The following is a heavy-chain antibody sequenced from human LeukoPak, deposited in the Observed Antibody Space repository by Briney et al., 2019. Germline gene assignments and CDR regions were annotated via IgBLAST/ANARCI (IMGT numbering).Heavy chain of an antibody. CDR2: ISYDGSNK. CDR1: GFTFSSYG. J-gene: IGHJ4*02. Sequence: GGSLRLSCAASGFTFSSYGMHWVRQAPGKGLEWVAVISYDGSNKYYADSVKGRFTICRDNSKNTLYLQMNSLRAEDTAVYYCAGGCSSTSCPLVYWGQGTLVTVSS. V-gene: IGHV3-30*03. D-gene: IGHD2-2*01. CDR3: AGGCSSTSCPLVY.